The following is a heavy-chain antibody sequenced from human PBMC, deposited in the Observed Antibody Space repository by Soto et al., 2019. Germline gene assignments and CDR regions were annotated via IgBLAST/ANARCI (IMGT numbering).Heavy chain of an antibody. CDR3: ARTATYQLSYYYYGMDV. Sequence: QVQLVQSGAEVKKPGASVKVSCKASGYTFTSYAMHWVRQAPGQRLEWMGWINAGNGNTKYSQKFQGRVTITRDTSASTAYMELSSLRSEDTAVYYCARTATYQLSYYYYGMDVWGQGTTVTVSS. CDR1: GYTFTSYA. J-gene: IGHJ6*02. V-gene: IGHV1-3*01. D-gene: IGHD2-2*01. CDR2: INAGNGNT.